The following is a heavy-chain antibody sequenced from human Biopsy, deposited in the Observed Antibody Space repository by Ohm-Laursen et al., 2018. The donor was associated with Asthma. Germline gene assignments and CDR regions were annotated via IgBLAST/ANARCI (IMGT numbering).Heavy chain of an antibody. CDR3: ARDHCSALWAGVSTDNCYFDY. CDR1: KDTFSSYV. J-gene: IGHJ4*02. CDR2: IMPPFGLT. D-gene: IGHD5/OR15-5a*01. V-gene: IGHV1-69*10. Sequence: SVKVSCKVSKDTFSSYVISWVRQAPGQGLEWMGGIMPPFGLTNYAQRFQDRLTISADKSTRTAYMELRRLRSEDSAVYYCARDHCSALWAGVSTDNCYFDYWGQGTLVTVSS.